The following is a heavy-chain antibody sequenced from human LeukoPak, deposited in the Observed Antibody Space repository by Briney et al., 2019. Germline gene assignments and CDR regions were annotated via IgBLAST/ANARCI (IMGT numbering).Heavy chain of an antibody. CDR1: GGSFSGYY. Sequence: PETLSLTCAVYGGSFSGYYWSWIRQPPGKGLEWIGEINHSGSTNYNPSLKSRVTISVDTSKNQFSLKLSSVTAADTAVYYCASSCSGGSCHYYFDYWGQGTLVTVSS. CDR2: INHSGST. D-gene: IGHD2-15*01. J-gene: IGHJ4*02. V-gene: IGHV4-34*01. CDR3: ASSCSGGSCHYYFDY.